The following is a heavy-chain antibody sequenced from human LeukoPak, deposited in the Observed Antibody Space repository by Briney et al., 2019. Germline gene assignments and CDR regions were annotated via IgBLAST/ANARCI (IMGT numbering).Heavy chain of an antibody. CDR1: GYTFSNYA. J-gene: IGHJ4*02. D-gene: IGHD2-15*01. CDR3: ARSLGKWSLDY. Sequence: GGSLRLSCAASGYTFSNYAMGWVRQAPGKGLEWVSAISGSGASTYYADSVKGRFTISRDNSKNTLYLQMNSLRSEDTAVYYCARSLGKWSLDYWGQGTLVTGSS. CDR2: ISGSGAST. V-gene: IGHV3-23*01.